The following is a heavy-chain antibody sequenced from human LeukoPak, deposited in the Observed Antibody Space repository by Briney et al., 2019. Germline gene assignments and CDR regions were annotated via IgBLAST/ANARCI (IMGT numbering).Heavy chain of an antibody. CDR3: AKDTLGGYYDSSGATDY. D-gene: IGHD3-22*01. J-gene: IGHJ4*02. CDR1: GFTFDDYA. V-gene: IGHV3-43*02. CDR2: ISGDGGST. Sequence: GGSLRLSCAASGFTFDDYAMHWVRQAPGKGLESVSLISGDGGSTYYADSVKGRFTISRDNSKNSLYLQMNSLRTGDTALYYCAKDTLGGYYDSSGATDYWGQGTLVTVSS.